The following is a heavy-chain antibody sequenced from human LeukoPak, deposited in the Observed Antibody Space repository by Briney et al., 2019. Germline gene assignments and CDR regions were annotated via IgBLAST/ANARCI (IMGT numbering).Heavy chain of an antibody. V-gene: IGHV1-18*01. CDR2: ISAYNGST. J-gene: IGHJ1*01. CDR1: GYTFTSYG. CDR3: ARHTEGGYDTPFQH. D-gene: IGHD3-22*01. Sequence: ASVKVSCKASGYTFTSYGISWVRQAPGQGLEWMGWISAYNGSTNYAQKLQGRVTMTTDTSTSTAYMELRSLRSDDTAVYYCARHTEGGYDTPFQHWGQGTLVTVSS.